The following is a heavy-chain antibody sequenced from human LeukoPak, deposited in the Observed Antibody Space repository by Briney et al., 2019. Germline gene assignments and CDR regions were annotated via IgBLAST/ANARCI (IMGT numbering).Heavy chain of an antibody. CDR2: IYFSGTT. CDR3: ARHPPRESRGNAFDI. D-gene: IGHD5-24*01. CDR1: DGSVSSYY. Sequence: SETLSITCTVSDGSVSSYYWSWIRQPPGKGLEWIGYIYFSGTTNYNPSLKSRVAILVDTSKNQFSLKLSSVTAADTALYYCARHPPRESRGNAFDIWGQGTVVTVSS. J-gene: IGHJ3*02. V-gene: IGHV4-59*08.